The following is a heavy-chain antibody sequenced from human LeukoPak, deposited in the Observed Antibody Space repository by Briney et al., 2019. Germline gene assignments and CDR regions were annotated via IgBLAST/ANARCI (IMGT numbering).Heavy chain of an antibody. J-gene: IGHJ4*02. CDR1: GFTFSDAW. D-gene: IGHD3-22*01. CDR3: SYYYDSSGYVDY. V-gene: IGHV3-15*01. Sequence: GGSLRLSCAASGFTFSDAWMNWVRQAPGKGLEWVGRIKSKADGGTIDYVAPVKGRFTISRDDSKNTVYMQMNSLKTEDTAVYYCSYYYDSSGYVDYWGQGTLVTVSS. CDR2: IKSKADGGTI.